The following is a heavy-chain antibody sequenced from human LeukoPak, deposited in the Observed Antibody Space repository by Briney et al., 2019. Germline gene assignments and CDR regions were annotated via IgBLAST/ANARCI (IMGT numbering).Heavy chain of an antibody. D-gene: IGHD5-24*01. J-gene: IGHJ3*02. CDR3: ARGRRDGYNLLDAFDI. CDR1: GFTVSSNY. V-gene: IGHV3-66*01. CDR2: IYSDGST. Sequence: AGGSLRLSCAASGFTVSSNYMSWVRQAPGKGLEWVSIIYSDGSTYYADSVKGRFTISRDNSKNTLYLKMNSLRAEDTAVYYCARGRRDGYNLLDAFDIWGQGTVVTVSS.